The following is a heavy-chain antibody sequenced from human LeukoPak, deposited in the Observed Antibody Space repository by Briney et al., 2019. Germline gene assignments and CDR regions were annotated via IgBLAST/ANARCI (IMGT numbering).Heavy chain of an antibody. CDR3: ARGGSVAAPNYYFDY. D-gene: IGHD2-15*01. Sequence: GGSLRLSCAASGFTFSRYNMNWVRQAPGKGLEWVSSISSGSSYIYYADSVKGRFTISRDNAKNSLYLQMNSLRAEDTAVYYCARGGSVAAPNYYFDYWGQGTLVTVSS. V-gene: IGHV3-21*01. CDR2: ISSGSSYI. J-gene: IGHJ4*02. CDR1: GFTFSRYN.